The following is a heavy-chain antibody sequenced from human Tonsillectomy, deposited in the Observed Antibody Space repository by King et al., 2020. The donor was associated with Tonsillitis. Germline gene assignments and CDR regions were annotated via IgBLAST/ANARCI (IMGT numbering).Heavy chain of an antibody. V-gene: IGHV3-48*02. Sequence: VQLVESGGGLVQPGGSLRLSCAASRFTFSSYSMNWVRQATGKGLEWVSYISSSSGTIYYRDSVKGRFTISRDNAKNSLYLEMNSLRDEDTAVYYCARGRGYSYGYFDYWGQGALVTVSS. CDR1: RFTFSSYS. J-gene: IGHJ4*02. CDR2: ISSSSGTI. D-gene: IGHD5-18*01. CDR3: ARGRGYSYGYFDY.